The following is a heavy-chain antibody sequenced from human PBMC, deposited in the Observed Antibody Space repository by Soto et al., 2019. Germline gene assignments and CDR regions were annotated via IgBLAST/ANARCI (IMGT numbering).Heavy chain of an antibody. V-gene: IGHV4-34*01. Sequence: SETLSLTCAVYGGSFSGYYWSWIRQPPGKGLEWIGEINHSGSTNYNPSLKSRVTISVDTSKNQFSLKLSSVTAADTAVYYCARENPVITTSPPGVPRERYGMDVWGQGTTVTVSS. CDR3: ARENPVITTSPPGVPRERYGMDV. CDR1: GGSFSGYY. D-gene: IGHD3-22*01. J-gene: IGHJ6*02. CDR2: INHSGST.